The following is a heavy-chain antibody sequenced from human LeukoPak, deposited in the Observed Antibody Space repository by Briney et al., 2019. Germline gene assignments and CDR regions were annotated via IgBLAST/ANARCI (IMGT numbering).Heavy chain of an antibody. Sequence: ASVKVSCKASGYTFTSYGISWVRQAPGQGLEWMGWMNPNSGNTGYAQKFQGRVTMTRNTSISTAYMELSSLRSEDTAVYYCARGRSDRPVDYWGQGTLVTVSS. CDR1: GYTFTSYG. J-gene: IGHJ4*02. CDR3: ARGRSDRPVDY. CDR2: MNPNSGNT. V-gene: IGHV1-8*02.